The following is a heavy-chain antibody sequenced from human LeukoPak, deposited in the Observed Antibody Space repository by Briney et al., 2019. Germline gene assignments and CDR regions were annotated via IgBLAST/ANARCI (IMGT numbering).Heavy chain of an antibody. Sequence: GASVKVSCKASGGTFSSYAISWVRQAPGQGLEWMGGIIPIFGTANYAQKFQGRVTITADESTSTAYMELSSLRSEDTAVYYCARDSRPIGDAYYYYYMDVWGKGTTVTISS. CDR2: IIPIFGTA. D-gene: IGHD3-22*01. V-gene: IGHV1-69*01. CDR3: ARDSRPIGDAYYYYYMDV. CDR1: GGTFSSYA. J-gene: IGHJ6*03.